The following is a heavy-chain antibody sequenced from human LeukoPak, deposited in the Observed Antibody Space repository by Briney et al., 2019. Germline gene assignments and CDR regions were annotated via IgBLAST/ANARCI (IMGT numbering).Heavy chain of an antibody. Sequence: PGGSLRLSCAASGFTFSSYGMHWVRQAPGKGLEWEAVISYDGSNKYYADSVKGRFTISRDNSKNTLYLQMNSLRAEDTAVYYCAKERCGGDCYQDYWGQGTLVTVSS. CDR3: AKERCGGDCYQDY. CDR1: GFTFSSYG. J-gene: IGHJ4*02. D-gene: IGHD2-21*02. V-gene: IGHV3-30*18. CDR2: ISYDGSNK.